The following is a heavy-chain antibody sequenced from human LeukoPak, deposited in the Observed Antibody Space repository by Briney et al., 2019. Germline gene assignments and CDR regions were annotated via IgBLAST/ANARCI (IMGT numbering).Heavy chain of an antibody. CDR2: IYYSGST. J-gene: IGHJ4*02. V-gene: IGHV4-31*03. D-gene: IGHD2-15*01. CDR3: ATLDCSGGSCQIDY. Sequence: SQTPSLTCTVSGGSISSGGYYWSWIRQHPGKGLEWIGYIYYSGSTYYNPSLKSRVTISVDTSKNQFSLKLSSVTAADTAVYYCATLDCSGGSCQIDYWGQGTLVTVSS. CDR1: GGSISSGGYY.